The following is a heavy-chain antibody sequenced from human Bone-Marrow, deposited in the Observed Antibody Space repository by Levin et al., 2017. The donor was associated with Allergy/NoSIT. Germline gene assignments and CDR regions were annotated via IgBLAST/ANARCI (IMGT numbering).Heavy chain of an antibody. Sequence: VASVKVSCKASGYSFSEHYMQWVRQAPGQGLEWLGWINPKSGGTNLPEQFRARITLTSDTSINTAYMELSGLTPADTAVYYCASLSATFRGGFAHWGQGALVTVSS. CDR1: GYSFSEHY. V-gene: IGHV1-2*02. CDR3: ASLSATFRGGFAH. CDR2: INPKSGGT. D-gene: IGHD2/OR15-2a*01. J-gene: IGHJ4*02.